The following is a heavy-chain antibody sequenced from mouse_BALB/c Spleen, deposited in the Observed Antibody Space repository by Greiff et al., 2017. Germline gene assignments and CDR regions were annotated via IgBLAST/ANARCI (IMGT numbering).Heavy chain of an antibody. CDR2: IWSGGST. J-gene: IGHJ3*01. D-gene: IGHD2-14*01. V-gene: IGHV2-2*02. Sequence: VQLVESGPGLVQPSQSLSITCTVSGFSLTSYGVHWVRQSPGKGLEWLGVIWSGGSTDYNAAFISRLSISKDNSKSQVFFKMNSLQANDIAIYYCARMEEYDEGFAYWGQGTLVTVSA. CDR1: GFSLTSYG. CDR3: ARMEEYDEGFAY.